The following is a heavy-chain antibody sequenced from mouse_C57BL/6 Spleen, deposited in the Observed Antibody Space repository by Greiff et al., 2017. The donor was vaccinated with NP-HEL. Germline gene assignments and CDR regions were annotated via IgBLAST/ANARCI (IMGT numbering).Heavy chain of an antibody. CDR2: IDPSDSYT. CDR3: ARPNGRGGYAMDY. J-gene: IGHJ4*01. Sequence: VKLQQPGAELVRPGTSVKLSCKASGYTFTSYWMHWVKQRPGQGLEWIGVIDPSDSYTNYNQKFKGKATLTVDTSSSTAYMQLSSLTSEDSAVYYCARPNGRGGYAMDYWGQGTSVTVSS. CDR1: GYTFTSYW. D-gene: IGHD1-1*01. V-gene: IGHV1-59*01.